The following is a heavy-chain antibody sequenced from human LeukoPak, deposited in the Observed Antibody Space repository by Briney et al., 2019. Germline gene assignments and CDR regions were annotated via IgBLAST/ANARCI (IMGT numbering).Heavy chain of an antibody. J-gene: IGHJ6*03. Sequence: SVKVSCKASGGTFGSYAISWVRQAPGQGLEWMGGIIPIFGTANYAQKFQGRVTITADESTSTAYMELSSLRSEDTAVYYCAGTKHCSGGSCLSYYYYYYYMDVWGKGTTVTVSS. CDR2: IIPIFGTA. CDR3: AGTKHCSGGSCLSYYYYYYYMDV. CDR1: GGTFGSYA. V-gene: IGHV1-69*13. D-gene: IGHD2-15*01.